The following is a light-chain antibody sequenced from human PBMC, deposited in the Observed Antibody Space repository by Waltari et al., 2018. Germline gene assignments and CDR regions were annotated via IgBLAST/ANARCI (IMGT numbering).Light chain of an antibody. J-gene: IGLJ2*01. V-gene: IGLV1-47*01. Sequence: QSVLTQPPSASVTPGQRVPTSCSGSSSTTGTNYVYWYQQPPGTAPKLLIYRHYQRPSGVPDRFSGSKSGTSDSLAISGLRSEDEADYYCAAWDDSLSAVVFGGGTKLTVL. CDR1: SSTTGTNY. CDR2: RHY. CDR3: AAWDDSLSAVV.